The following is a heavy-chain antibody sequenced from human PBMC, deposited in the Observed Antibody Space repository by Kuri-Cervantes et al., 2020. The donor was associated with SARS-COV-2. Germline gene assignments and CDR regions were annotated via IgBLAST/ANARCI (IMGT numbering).Heavy chain of an antibody. J-gene: IGHJ4*02. D-gene: IGHD3-10*01. V-gene: IGHV1-8*02. CDR3: ARNLGVLAFGELLD. CDR2: MNPNSGNT. CDR1: GYTFTSYD. Sequence: ASVKVSCKASGYTFTSYDINWVRQATGQGLEWMGWMNPNSGNTGYAQKFQGRVTMTTDTSTSTAYMELGSLRSDDTAVYYCARNLGVLAFGELLDWGQGTLVTVSS.